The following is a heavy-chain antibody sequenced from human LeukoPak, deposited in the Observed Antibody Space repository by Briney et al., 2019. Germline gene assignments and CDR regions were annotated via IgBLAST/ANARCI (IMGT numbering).Heavy chain of an antibody. Sequence: GASVKVSCKASGYTFIDYYIHWVRQAPGQGLEWMGRIIPILGIANYAQKFQGRVTITADKSTSTAYMELSSLRSEDTAVYYCARDRFDYYGSGSYFDCWGQGTLVTVSS. CDR3: ARDRFDYYGSGSYFDC. D-gene: IGHD3-10*01. CDR2: IIPILGIA. CDR1: GYTFIDYY. V-gene: IGHV1-69*04. J-gene: IGHJ4*02.